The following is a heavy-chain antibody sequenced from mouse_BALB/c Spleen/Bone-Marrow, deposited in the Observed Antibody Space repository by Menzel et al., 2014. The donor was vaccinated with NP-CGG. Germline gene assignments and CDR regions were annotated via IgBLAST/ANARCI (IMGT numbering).Heavy chain of an antibody. V-gene: IGHV3-8*02. CDR1: GDSIXSGY. CDR2: ISYSGNT. CDR3: ATYDGYCFDY. D-gene: IGHD2-3*01. Sequence: EVQLVESGPSLVKPSQTLSLTCSVTGDSIXSGYWNWIRKFPGNKLEYMGYISYSGNTYYNPSLKSRIPITRDTSKNQYYLQLNSVTTEDTATYYCATYDGYCFDYWGQGTTLTVSS. J-gene: IGHJ2*01.